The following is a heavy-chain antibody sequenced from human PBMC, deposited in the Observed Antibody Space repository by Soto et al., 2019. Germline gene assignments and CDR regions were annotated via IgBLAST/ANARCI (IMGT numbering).Heavy chain of an antibody. CDR2: ISAYNGNT. J-gene: IGHJ5*02. V-gene: IGHV1-18*01. D-gene: IGHD5-18*01. CDR3: ARFPVDTAMEDWFDP. CDR1: GYTFTSYG. Sequence: ASVKVSCKASGYTFTSYGICWVRQAPGQGLQWMGWISAYNGNTNYAQKFQGRVTMTRDTSTSTVYMELSSLRSEDTAVYYCARFPVDTAMEDWFDPWGQGTLVTVSS.